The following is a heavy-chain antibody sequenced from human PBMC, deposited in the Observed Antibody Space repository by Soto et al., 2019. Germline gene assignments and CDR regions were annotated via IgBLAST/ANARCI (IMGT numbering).Heavy chain of an antibody. D-gene: IGHD3-9*01. CDR3: AKDRNEILTGPTEYGMDV. CDR1: GFSFSNYD. V-gene: IGHV3-30*18. CDR2: ISYDGSNK. J-gene: IGHJ6*02. Sequence: GGSLRLSCAGSGFSFSNYDMHWFRQAPGKGLQWVALISYDGSNKYYADSMKGRFTISRDNSKNTLFLQMNSLRAVDTAVYYCAKDRNEILTGPTEYGMDVWGQGTTVTVSS.